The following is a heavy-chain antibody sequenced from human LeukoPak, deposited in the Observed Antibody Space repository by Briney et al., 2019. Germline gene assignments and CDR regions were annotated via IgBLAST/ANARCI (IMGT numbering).Heavy chain of an antibody. J-gene: IGHJ5*02. Sequence: GASAKVSCKASGYTFTSYAMHWVRQAPGQRLEWMGWINAGSGNTKYSQKFQGRVTITRDTSASTAYMELSSLRSEDTAVYYCAREGYSSSWYWFDPWGQGTLVTVSS. CDR1: GYTFTSYA. CDR3: AREGYSSSWYWFDP. D-gene: IGHD6-13*01. CDR2: INAGSGNT. V-gene: IGHV1-3*01.